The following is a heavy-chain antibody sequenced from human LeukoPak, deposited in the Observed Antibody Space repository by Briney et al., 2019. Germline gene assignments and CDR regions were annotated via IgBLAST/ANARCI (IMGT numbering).Heavy chain of an antibody. CDR1: GGSFSGYY. CDR3: ARHYYDSNGYYPFDY. Sequence: SSETLSLTCAVYGGSFSGYYWSWIRQPPGEGLEWIGEINHSGSTNYNPSLKSRVTISVDTSKNQFSLKLSSVTAADTAVYYCARHYYDSNGYYPFDYWGQGTLVTVSS. CDR2: INHSGST. D-gene: IGHD3-22*01. J-gene: IGHJ4*02. V-gene: IGHV4-34*01.